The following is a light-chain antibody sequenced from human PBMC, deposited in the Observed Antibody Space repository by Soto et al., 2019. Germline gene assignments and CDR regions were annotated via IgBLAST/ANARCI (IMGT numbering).Light chain of an antibody. CDR2: AAS. CDR3: QQRYSTPQT. CDR1: QSISSY. Sequence: IKTTHYHSSLSASVGDRLTITCRASQSISSYLNWYQRKPGKAPKLLIYAASSLQSGVPSRFSGSRSGTDFTLTISSLQPEEFATYYCQQRYSTPQTFRQGTKVDI. V-gene: IGKV1-39*01. J-gene: IGKJ1*01.